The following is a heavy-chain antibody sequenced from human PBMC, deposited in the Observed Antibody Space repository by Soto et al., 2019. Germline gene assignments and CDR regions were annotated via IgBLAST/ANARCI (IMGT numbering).Heavy chain of an antibody. CDR2: IIPIIGII. D-gene: IGHD4-4*01. Sequence: QVQLVQSGAEVKNPGSSVKVSCKASGGTFSTYTITWVRQAPGQGLEWMGRIIPIIGIINYAQKFQGRVTISADTFTGTAYMELTGLRSDDTAVYYCAGDPDSHYNDSHASSYPWGQGTLVTVSS. CDR1: GGTFSTYT. V-gene: IGHV1-69*08. CDR3: AGDPDSHYNDSHASSYP. J-gene: IGHJ5*02.